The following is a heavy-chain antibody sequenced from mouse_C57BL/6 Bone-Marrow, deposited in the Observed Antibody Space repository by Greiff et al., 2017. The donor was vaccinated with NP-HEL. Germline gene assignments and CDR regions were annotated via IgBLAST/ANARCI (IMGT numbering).Heavy chain of an antibody. D-gene: IGHD2-3*01. CDR1: GFTFSDYG. CDR3: ARRRLLPPWYFDV. J-gene: IGHJ1*03. V-gene: IGHV5-17*01. CDR2: ISSGSSTI. Sequence: EVKLMESGGGLVKPGGSLKLSCAASGFTFSDYGMHWVRQAPEKGLEWVAYISSGSSTIYYADTVKGRFTISRDNAKNTLFLQMTSLRSEDTAMYYCARRRLLPPWYFDVWGTGTTVTVSS.